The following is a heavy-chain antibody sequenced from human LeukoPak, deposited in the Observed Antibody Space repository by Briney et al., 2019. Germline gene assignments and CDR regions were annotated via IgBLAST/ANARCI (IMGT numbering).Heavy chain of an antibody. V-gene: IGHV3-66*01. CDR1: GFTVSSNY. CDR2: IYSGGST. D-gene: IGHD1-26*01. J-gene: IGHJ4*02. CDR3: ARYMVGSPDY. Sequence: PGGSLRLSCAASGFTVSSNYMSWVRQAPGKGLEWVSVIYSGGSTYYADSVKGRFTISRDNAKNSLYLQMNSLRAKDTAVYYCARYMVGSPDYWGQGTLVTVSS.